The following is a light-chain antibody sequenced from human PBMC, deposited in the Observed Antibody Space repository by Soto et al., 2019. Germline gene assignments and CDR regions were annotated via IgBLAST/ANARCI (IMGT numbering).Light chain of an antibody. Sequence: EIVLTQSPGTLSLSTGERATLSCRASQSVSSSYLAWYQQKPGQAPRLLIYGASSRATGIPDRFGGSGSGTDFTLTISRLEPEDFAVYYCQQYGSSPPFTFGQGTKVDI. CDR2: GAS. CDR3: QQYGSSPPFT. V-gene: IGKV3-20*01. CDR1: QSVSSSY. J-gene: IGKJ1*01.